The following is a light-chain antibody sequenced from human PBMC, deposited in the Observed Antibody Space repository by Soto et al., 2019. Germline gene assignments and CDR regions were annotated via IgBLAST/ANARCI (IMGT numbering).Light chain of an antibody. CDR3: QVRDVWPS. CDR1: QSVSTS. V-gene: IGKV3-11*01. Sequence: IVLTQSPATLSLSPGERAALSCRASQSVSTSIAWYQHKPGQAPRLIIYDASKRAPGIPARFSGSGSGTDFTLTISSLEPEDFAVYYCQVRDVWPSFGQGTKVEIE. J-gene: IGKJ1*01. CDR2: DAS.